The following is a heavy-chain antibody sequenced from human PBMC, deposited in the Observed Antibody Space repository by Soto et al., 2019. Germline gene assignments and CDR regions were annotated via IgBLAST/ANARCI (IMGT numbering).Heavy chain of an antibody. CDR3: ARHGSN. CDR1: GVSISNSSYY. J-gene: IGHJ4*02. V-gene: IGHV4-39*01. Sequence: SETLSLTCTVSGVSISNSSYYWGWIRRPPGKGLEWIGAIYYSGITYYNPSLKSRVTISVDTSKNQFSLKLTSVTAADTAVYYCARHGSNWGQGTLVTVSS. CDR2: IYYSGIT.